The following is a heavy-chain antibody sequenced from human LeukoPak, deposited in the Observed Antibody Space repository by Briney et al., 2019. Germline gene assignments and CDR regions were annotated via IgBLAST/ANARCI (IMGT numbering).Heavy chain of an antibody. CDR3: ARGRGGYWADWFDP. Sequence: PSETLSLTCAVYGVSFSGYYWSWIRQPPGKGLEWIGEINHSGSTNYNPSLKSRVTISVDTSKNQFSLKLSSVTAADTAVYYCARGRGGYWADWFDPWGQGTLVTVSS. D-gene: IGHD6-13*01. V-gene: IGHV4-34*01. CDR2: INHSGST. J-gene: IGHJ5*02. CDR1: GVSFSGYY.